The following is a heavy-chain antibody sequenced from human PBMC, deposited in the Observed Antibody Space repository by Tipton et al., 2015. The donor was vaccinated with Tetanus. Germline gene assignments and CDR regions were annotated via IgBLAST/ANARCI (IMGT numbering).Heavy chain of an antibody. CDR3: ARNYLSFGSLYAYFDY. D-gene: IGHD2-8*01. Sequence: SLRLSCAASGFSFSNYAMNWVRQAPGKGLEWVSGITGSDGKTYYADSVKGRFTISRDVFKNTVDLQMNNLRAEDTAVYYCARNYLSFGSLYAYFDYWGQGSLVTVSS. CDR1: GFSFSNYA. CDR2: ITGSDGKT. V-gene: IGHV3-23*01. J-gene: IGHJ4*02.